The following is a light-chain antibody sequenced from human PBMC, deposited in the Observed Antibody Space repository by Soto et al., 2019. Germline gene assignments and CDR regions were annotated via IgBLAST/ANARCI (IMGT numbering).Light chain of an antibody. CDR2: ELS. CDR1: SSDVGGYNY. CDR3: SSYAGNDNPYV. V-gene: IGLV2-8*01. J-gene: IGLJ1*01. Sequence: QSALTQPPSASGSPGQSVTISYTGTSSDVGGYNYVSWYQQHPGKAPKVMIYELSKRPSGVPDRFSGSKSGNTASLTVSGLQAEDEADYYCSSYAGNDNPYVFGTGTKVTVL.